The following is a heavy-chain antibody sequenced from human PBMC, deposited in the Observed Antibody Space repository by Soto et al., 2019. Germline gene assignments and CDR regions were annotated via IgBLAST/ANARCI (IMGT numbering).Heavy chain of an antibody. D-gene: IGHD5-18*01. CDR3: ARDLSARGYSYGYEWWFDP. Sequence: SETLSLTCAVSGCSISSGGYSWSWIRQPPGKGLEWIGYIYHSGSTYYNPSLKSRVTISVDRSKNQFSLKLSSVTAADTAVYYCARDLSARGYSYGYEWWFDPWGQGTLVTVSS. J-gene: IGHJ5*02. CDR2: IYHSGST. V-gene: IGHV4-30-2*01. CDR1: GCSISSGGYS.